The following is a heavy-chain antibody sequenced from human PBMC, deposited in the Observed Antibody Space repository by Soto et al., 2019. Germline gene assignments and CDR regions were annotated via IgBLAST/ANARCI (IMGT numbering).Heavy chain of an antibody. CDR3: ARHRNYDFWSGYYTENWFDP. J-gene: IGHJ5*02. Sequence: QVQLQESGPGLVKPSETLSLTCTVSGGSISSYYWSWIRQPPGKGLEWIGYIYYSGSTKYNPSLKSRVTISVDTSKNQFSLKLSSVTAADTAVYYCARHRNYDFWSGYYTENWFDPWGQGTLVTVSS. CDR1: GGSISSYY. D-gene: IGHD3-3*01. V-gene: IGHV4-59*08. CDR2: IYYSGST.